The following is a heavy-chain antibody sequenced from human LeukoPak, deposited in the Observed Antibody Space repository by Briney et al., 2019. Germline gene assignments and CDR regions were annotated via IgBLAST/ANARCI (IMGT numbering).Heavy chain of an antibody. CDR1: GFTFSRYW. J-gene: IGHJ4*02. D-gene: IGHD3-10*01. V-gene: IGHV3-74*01. Sequence: GESLRLSCLASGFTFSRYWMHWVRQAPGKGLMWVARLNGDGSLASYADSVKTRFTISRDNTKNMVFLQMRGLGVEDTALYYCARDRGGSYSFDKWGQGTLVTVSS. CDR3: ARDRGGSYSFDK. CDR2: LNGDGSLA.